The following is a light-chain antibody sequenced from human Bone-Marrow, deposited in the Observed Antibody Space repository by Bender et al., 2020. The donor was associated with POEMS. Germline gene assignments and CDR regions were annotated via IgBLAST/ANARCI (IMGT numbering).Light chain of an antibody. V-gene: IGLV1-44*01. CDR2: INN. J-gene: IGLJ3*02. Sequence: QSVLTQPPSASGTPGQRVTISCSGSSSNIGTNPVNWYQQLPGTAPKLLIYINNQRPSGVPDRFSGSNSGTSASLAISSLQSEDEADYYCAAWEDSLNGWVFGGGTKLTV. CDR1: SSNIGTNP. CDR3: AAWEDSLNGWV.